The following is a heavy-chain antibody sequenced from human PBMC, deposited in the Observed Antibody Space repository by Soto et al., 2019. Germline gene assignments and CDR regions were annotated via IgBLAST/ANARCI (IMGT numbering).Heavy chain of an antibody. J-gene: IGHJ5*02. CDR2: IYYSGST. D-gene: IGHD1-1*01. CDR3: ARGGNDWPNWFDP. CDR1: GDSISSYY. V-gene: IGHV4-59*01. Sequence: QVQLQESGPGLVKPSETLSLTCTVSGDSISSYYWSWIRQPPGKGLEWIGYIYYSGSTNYNPSLRRRGXXSXDXXKNQFYLKLTSMTAADTAVYYCARGGNDWPNWFDPWGQGTLVTVSS.